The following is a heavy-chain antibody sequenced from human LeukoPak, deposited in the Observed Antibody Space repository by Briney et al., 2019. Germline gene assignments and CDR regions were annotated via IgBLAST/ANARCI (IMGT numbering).Heavy chain of an antibody. V-gene: IGHV4-38-2*01. CDR2: VNHIGST. Sequence: SDTLSLTGAVSGFSINSGFYGAWIRQPPGKGLEWMGSVNHIGSTYYNPSLKSRVTVSVATSKNQSSLKWISVTAPDTAQLYRARKAYSDAFDFWGLGKLVIVSS. CDR3: ARKAYSDAFDF. CDR1: GFSINSGFY. D-gene: IGHD2-15*01. J-gene: IGHJ3*01.